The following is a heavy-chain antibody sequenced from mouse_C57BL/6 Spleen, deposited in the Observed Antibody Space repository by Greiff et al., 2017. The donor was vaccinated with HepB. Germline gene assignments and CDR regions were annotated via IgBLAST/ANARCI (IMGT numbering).Heavy chain of an antibody. Sequence: VQLQQSGPELVKPGASVKISCKASGYSFTGYYMNWVKQSPEKSLEWIGEINPSTGGTTYNQKFKAKATLTVDKSSSTAYMQLNSLTSEDSAVYYCARTDTTVPYYYAMDYWGQGTSVTVSS. CDR2: INPSTGGT. J-gene: IGHJ4*01. CDR3: ARTDTTVPYYYAMDY. CDR1: GYSFTGYY. D-gene: IGHD1-1*01. V-gene: IGHV1-42*01.